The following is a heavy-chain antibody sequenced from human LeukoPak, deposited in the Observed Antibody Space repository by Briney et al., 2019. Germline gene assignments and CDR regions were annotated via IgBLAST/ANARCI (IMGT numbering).Heavy chain of an antibody. Sequence: SVKVSCKASGGTFSSYAISWVRQAPGQGLEWMGGIIPIFGTADYAQKFQGRVTITADESTSTAYMELSSLRSEDTAVYYCARVTVTKDYYYYGMDVWGQGTTVTVSS. J-gene: IGHJ6*02. V-gene: IGHV1-69*13. CDR3: ARVTVTKDYYYYGMDV. CDR2: IIPIFGTA. D-gene: IGHD4-17*01. CDR1: GGTFSSYA.